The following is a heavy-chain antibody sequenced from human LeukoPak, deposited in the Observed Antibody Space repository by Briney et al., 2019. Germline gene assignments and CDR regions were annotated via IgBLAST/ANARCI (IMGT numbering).Heavy chain of an antibody. D-gene: IGHD6-13*01. CDR1: GGSLSSYY. CDR3: AGGSSWQIFDY. CDR2: IYTSGST. V-gene: IGHV4-4*07. Sequence: SETLSLTCTVSGGSLSSYYWSWIRQPAGKGLEWIGRIYTSGSTNYNPSLKSRVPMSVDTSKNQFSLKLSSVTAADTAVYYCAGGSSWQIFDYWGQGTLVTVSS. J-gene: IGHJ4*02.